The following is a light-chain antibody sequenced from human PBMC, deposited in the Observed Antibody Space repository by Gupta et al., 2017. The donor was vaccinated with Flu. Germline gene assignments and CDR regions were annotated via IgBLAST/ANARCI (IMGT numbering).Light chain of an antibody. V-gene: IGLV3-1*01. J-gene: IGLJ1*01. Sequence: PGQTAIISCSGVQLGDKLVHGLPQKAGQSLVLVFYARDRGPSGRPDGFSGSTSGDTATLTIRGAQAEDDDYYYCQAWDNRTPVFGAGTKVTVL. CDR3: QAWDNRTPV. CDR2: ARD. CDR1: QLGDKL.